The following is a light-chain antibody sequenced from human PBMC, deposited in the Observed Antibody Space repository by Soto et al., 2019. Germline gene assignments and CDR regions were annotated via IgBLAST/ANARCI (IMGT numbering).Light chain of an antibody. V-gene: IGKV3-11*01. Sequence: EVVLTQSPVTLSLSPGERATLSCRASQSVSSYLAWYQQKPGQAPRLLIYDASHRATGVPARFSGSGSGTDVTLTISSLEPEDFAVYYCQQRSVWPIAFGQGTRLEIK. CDR3: QQRSVWPIA. CDR2: DAS. J-gene: IGKJ5*01. CDR1: QSVSSY.